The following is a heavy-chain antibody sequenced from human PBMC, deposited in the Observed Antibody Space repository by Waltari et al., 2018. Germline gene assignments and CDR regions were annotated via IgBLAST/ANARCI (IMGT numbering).Heavy chain of an antibody. CDR1: CFMFSRYW. D-gene: IGHD3-10*01. Sequence: EVQLVESGGVLVQPGGSLRLPCEPSCFMFSRYWMTWFRRAPGKGLEWVANIKEDGSAQTYGDSVRGRFIISRDNAQNSLYLQMNYLRAEDTAVYYCARDGGASGSYDYWGQGTLVTVSS. V-gene: IGHV3-7*01. CDR2: IKEDGSAQ. CDR3: ARDGGASGSYDY. J-gene: IGHJ4*02.